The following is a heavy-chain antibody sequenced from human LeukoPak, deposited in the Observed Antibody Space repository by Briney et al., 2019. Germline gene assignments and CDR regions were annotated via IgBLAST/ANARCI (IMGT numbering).Heavy chain of an antibody. V-gene: IGHV4-39*01. CDR3: ARQRSMTTSYYYYGMDV. Sequence: SETLSLTCTVSGGSISSGGYYWSWIRQHPGKGLEWIGYIYYSGSTYYNPSLKSRVTISVDTSKNQFSLKLSSVTAADTAVYYCARQRSMTTSYYYYGMDVWGQGTTVTVSS. CDR2: IYYSGST. D-gene: IGHD4-11*01. CDR1: GGSISSGGYY. J-gene: IGHJ6*02.